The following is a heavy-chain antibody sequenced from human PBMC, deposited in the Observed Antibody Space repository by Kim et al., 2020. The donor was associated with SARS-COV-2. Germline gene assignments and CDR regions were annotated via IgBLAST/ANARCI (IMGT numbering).Heavy chain of an antibody. CDR2: VDYSGST. D-gene: IGHD2-15*01. CDR3: VRTTQPTTHPTSGHWPLFDN. Sequence: SETLSLTCIVSGDSVSRGNYYWSWIRQPPGKGLEWIGYVDYSGSTNYIPSLKSRLSISISTSTNRFSLKLISVTAADTDLYDCVRTTQPTTHPTSGHWPLFDNWGQGTLVIVSS. V-gene: IGHV4-61*01. J-gene: IGHJ4*02. CDR1: GDSVSRGNYY.